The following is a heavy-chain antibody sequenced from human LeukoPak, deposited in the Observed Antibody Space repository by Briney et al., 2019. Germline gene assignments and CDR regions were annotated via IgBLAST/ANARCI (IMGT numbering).Heavy chain of an antibody. D-gene: IGHD3-22*01. Sequence: ASVEVSCKASGYTFTSYDISWLRQAPGQGLEWMGRISAYNGNTNYAQKLQGRVTMTTDTSTRTAYMELRCLRSDDTAVYFCAREYYDYYEGFDYWGQGTLVTVSS. CDR1: GYTFTSYD. CDR3: AREYYDYYEGFDY. J-gene: IGHJ4*02. V-gene: IGHV1-18*01. CDR2: ISAYNGNT.